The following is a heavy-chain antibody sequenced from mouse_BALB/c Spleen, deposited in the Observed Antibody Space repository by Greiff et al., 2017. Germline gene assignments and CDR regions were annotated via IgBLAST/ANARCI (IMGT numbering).Heavy chain of an antibody. CDR1: GFTFNTYA. V-gene: IGHV10-1*02. CDR2: IRSKSNNYAT. J-gene: IGHJ1*01. CDR3: VRLRGYFDV. Sequence: EVQVVESGGGLVQPKGSLKLSCAASGFTFNTYAMNWVRQAPGKGLEWVARIRSKSNNYATYYADSVKDRFTISRDDSQSMLYLQMNNLKTEDTAMYYCVRLRGYFDVWGAGTTVTVSS. D-gene: IGHD3-3*01.